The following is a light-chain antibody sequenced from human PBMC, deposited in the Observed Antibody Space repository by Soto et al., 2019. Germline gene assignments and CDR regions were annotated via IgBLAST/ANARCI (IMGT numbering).Light chain of an antibody. CDR1: QSVSGSY. CDR2: GAS. CDR3: QQYDDSPWT. J-gene: IGKJ1*01. Sequence: EIVLTQSPGTLSLSAGERATLSCRASQSVSGSYLAWYQQKPGQAPRLLIYGASSRATGIPDRFSGSGSGTDFTLTISRLEAEDFAVYYCQQYDDSPWTFDQGTKVEIK. V-gene: IGKV3-20*01.